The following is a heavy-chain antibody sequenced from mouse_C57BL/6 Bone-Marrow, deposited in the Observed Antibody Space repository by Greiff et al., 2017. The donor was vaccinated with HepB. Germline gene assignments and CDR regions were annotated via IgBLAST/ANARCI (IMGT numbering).Heavy chain of an antibody. D-gene: IGHD3-3*01. CDR3: ARTGSLGQLDY. CDR2: ISYSGST. V-gene: IGHV3-1*01. J-gene: IGHJ2*01. CDR1: GYSITSGYD. Sequence: EVKVEESGPGMVKPSQSLSLTCTVTGYSITSGYDWYWIRHFPGNKLEWMGYISYSGSTNYNPSLKSRISITHDTSKNHFFLKLNSVTTEDTATYYCARTGSLGQLDYWGQGTTLTVSS.